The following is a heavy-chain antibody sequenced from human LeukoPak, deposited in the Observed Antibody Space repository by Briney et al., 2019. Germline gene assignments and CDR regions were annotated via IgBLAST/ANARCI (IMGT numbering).Heavy chain of an antibody. J-gene: IGHJ4*02. CDR1: GFTFDDYG. CDR3: ARANVPYYYDSSGYYPLDY. D-gene: IGHD3-22*01. V-gene: IGHV3-20*01. CDR2: INWNGGST. Sequence: GGSLRLSCAASGFTFDDYGMSWVRQAPGKGLEWVSGINWNGGSTGYADSVKGRFTISRDNAKNSLYLQMNSLRAEDTALYHCARANVPYYYDSSGYYPLDYWGQGTLVTVSS.